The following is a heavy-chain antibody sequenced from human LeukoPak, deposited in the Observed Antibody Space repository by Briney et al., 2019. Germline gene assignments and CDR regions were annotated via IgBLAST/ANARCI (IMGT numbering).Heavy chain of an antibody. Sequence: GGSLRLSCAASGFTFSSYSMNWVRQAPGKGLEWVSSISSSSYIYYADSVKGRFTISRDNAKNSLYLQMNSLRAEDTAVYYCAATNGYSGYDGYDYWGQGTLVTVSS. CDR1: GFTFSSYS. V-gene: IGHV3-21*01. CDR2: ISSSSYI. J-gene: IGHJ4*02. CDR3: AATNGYSGYDGYDY. D-gene: IGHD5-12*01.